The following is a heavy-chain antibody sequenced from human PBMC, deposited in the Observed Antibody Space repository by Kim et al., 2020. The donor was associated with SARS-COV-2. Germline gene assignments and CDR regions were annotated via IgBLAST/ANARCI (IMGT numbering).Heavy chain of an antibody. D-gene: IGHD1-26*01. Sequence: GGSLRLSCAASGFTFSSYEMNWVRQAPGKGLEWVSYISSSSSTIYYADSVKGRFTISRDNAKNSLYLQMNSLRAEDTAVYYCASQRSGSFDYWGQGTLVTVSS. CDR3: ASQRSGSFDY. J-gene: IGHJ4*02. CDR1: GFTFSSYE. CDR2: ISSSSSTI. V-gene: IGHV3-48*03.